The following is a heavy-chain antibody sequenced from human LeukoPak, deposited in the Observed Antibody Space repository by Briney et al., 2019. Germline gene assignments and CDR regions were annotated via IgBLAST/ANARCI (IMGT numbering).Heavy chain of an antibody. V-gene: IGHV3-7*01. CDR3: VGGRGWLPED. D-gene: IGHD3-22*01. CDR1: GFTFSSYW. Sequence: GGSLRLSCAASGFTFSSYWMTWVRQAPGKGLEWVAHITQDGTETFYVDSVKGRFTISRDNVKNTLYLQMNSLRIEDAAVYYCVGGRGWLPEDWGQGTLVTVSS. J-gene: IGHJ1*01. CDR2: ITQDGTET.